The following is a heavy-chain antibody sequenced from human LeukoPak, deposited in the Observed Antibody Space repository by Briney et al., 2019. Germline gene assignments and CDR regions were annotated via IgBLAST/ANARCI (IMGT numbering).Heavy chain of an antibody. CDR3: ARDGGVSRNYYGNAVGSWFDL. J-gene: IGHJ5*02. V-gene: IGHV3-7*01. CDR1: GFTFSSYW. Sequence: PGGSLRLSCAASGFTFSSYWMSWVRQAPGKGLEWVANIKKDGSEKYYVDSVKGRFTISRDNAKTSLYLQMNSLRAEDTAVYYCARDGGVSRNYYGNAVGSWFDLWGQGTLVTVSS. CDR2: IKKDGSEK. D-gene: IGHD1-26*01.